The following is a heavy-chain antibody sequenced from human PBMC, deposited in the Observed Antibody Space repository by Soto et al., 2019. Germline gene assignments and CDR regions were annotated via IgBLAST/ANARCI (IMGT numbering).Heavy chain of an antibody. CDR3: ASSGGNSGSDAFDF. CDR2: IIPIFGTA. J-gene: IGHJ3*01. D-gene: IGHD2-21*02. CDR1: GGTFSSYA. V-gene: IGHV1-69*13. Sequence: SVKVSCKASGGTFSSYAISWVRQAPGQGLEWMGGIIPIFGTANYAQKFQGRVTITADESTSTAYMELSSLRSEDTAVYYCASSGGNSGSDAFDFWGQGTMVTVSS.